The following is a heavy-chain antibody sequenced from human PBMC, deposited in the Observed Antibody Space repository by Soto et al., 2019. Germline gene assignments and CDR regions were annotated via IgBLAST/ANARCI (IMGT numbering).Heavy chain of an antibody. CDR2: ISSSSSTI. CDR1: GFTFSTYS. D-gene: IGHD2-15*01. Sequence: PGGSLRLSCAASGFTFSTYSMNWVRQAPGKGLEWVSYISSSSSTIFYTDPVKGRFTISRDNSKNTLYLQMNSLRAEDTAVYYCAKDRDIVVVVAALQHWGQGTLVTVSS. V-gene: IGHV3-48*01. CDR3: AKDRDIVVVVAALQH. J-gene: IGHJ1*01.